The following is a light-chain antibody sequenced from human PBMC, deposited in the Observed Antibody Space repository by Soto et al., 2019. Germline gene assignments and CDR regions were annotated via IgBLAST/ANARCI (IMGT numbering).Light chain of an antibody. Sequence: EIVLTQSPATLSLSPGERATLSCRASQSVSSYLAWYQQKPGQAPRLLIYDAYNRATGIPARFSGSGSGTDFTLTISSLEPEDFAVYYCQQRYIWPPLTFGGGTKVEIK. CDR1: QSVSSY. J-gene: IGKJ4*01. CDR2: DAY. CDR3: QQRYIWPPLT. V-gene: IGKV3-11*01.